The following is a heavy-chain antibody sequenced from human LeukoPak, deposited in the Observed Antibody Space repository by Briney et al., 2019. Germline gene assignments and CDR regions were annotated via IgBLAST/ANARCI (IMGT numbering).Heavy chain of an antibody. Sequence: SETVTLTCTVSGGSISSSSYYWRRIRQPPGKGLERIGSIYYSRSTYYNPSLKSRVTISVDTSKNQFSLKLSSVTAADTAVYYCARAPEDYYYYYYMDVWGKGTTVTVSS. J-gene: IGHJ6*03. CDR1: GGSISSSSYY. CDR3: ARAPEDYYYYYYMDV. CDR2: IYYSRST. D-gene: IGHD1-14*01. V-gene: IGHV4-39*07.